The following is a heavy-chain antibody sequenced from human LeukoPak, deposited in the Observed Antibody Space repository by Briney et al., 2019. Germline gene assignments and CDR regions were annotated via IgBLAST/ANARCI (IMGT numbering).Heavy chain of an antibody. CDR2: IYYSGST. CDR1: GGSVSSGSYY. J-gene: IGHJ3*02. Sequence: SETLSLTCTVSGGSVSSGSYYWSWIRQPPGKGLEWIGYIYYSGSTNYNPSLKSRVTISVDTSKNQFSLKLSSVTAADTAVYYCARRAKGAFDIWGQGTMVTVSS. CDR3: ARRAKGAFDI. V-gene: IGHV4-61*01.